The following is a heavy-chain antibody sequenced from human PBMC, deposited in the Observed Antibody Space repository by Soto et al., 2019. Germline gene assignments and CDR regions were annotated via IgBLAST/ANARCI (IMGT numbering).Heavy chain of an antibody. D-gene: IGHD3-22*01. Sequence: GASVKVSCKASGYTFTNYGISWVRQAPGQGLEWMGWINTYNGNTNHAQKLQGRVTMTTDTSTSTAYMELRSLRSDDTAVYYCARDPSNRSGNYLHFDYWGQGTLVTVSS. V-gene: IGHV1-18*01. CDR3: ARDPSNRSGNYLHFDY. CDR1: GYTFTNYG. CDR2: INTYNGNT. J-gene: IGHJ4*02.